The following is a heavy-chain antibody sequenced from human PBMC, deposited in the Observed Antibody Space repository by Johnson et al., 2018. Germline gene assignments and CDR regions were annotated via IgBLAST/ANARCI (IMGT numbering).Heavy chain of an antibody. CDR3: AKVGTPKTYYYYYGMDV. J-gene: IGHJ6*02. Sequence: VQLVQSGGGLVQPGGSLRLSCAASGFTFSSYGMHWVRQAPGKGLEWVSYISSSGSTIYYADSVKGRFTISRDNAKKSLSLQMNSLRAEDTPGYYCAKVGTPKTYYYYYGMDVWGQGTTVTVSS. CDR2: ISSSGSTI. D-gene: IGHD4-23*01. CDR1: GFTFSSYG. V-gene: IGHV3-48*04.